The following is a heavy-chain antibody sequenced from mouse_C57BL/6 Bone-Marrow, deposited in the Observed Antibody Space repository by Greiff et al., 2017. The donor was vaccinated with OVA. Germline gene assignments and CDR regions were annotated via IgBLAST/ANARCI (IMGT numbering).Heavy chain of an antibody. CDR1: GYTFTSYW. CDR3: TRDGYYGSKDAMDY. V-gene: IGHV1-5*01. D-gene: IGHD1-1*01. Sequence: VQLQQSGTVLARPGASVKMSCKTSGYTFTSYWMHWVKQRPGQGLEWIGAIYPGTSDTSYNQKFKGKANLTAVTSASTAYMELSSLTNEDSAVDYATRDGYYGSKDAMDYWGQGTSVTVSS. CDR2: IYPGTSDT. J-gene: IGHJ4*01.